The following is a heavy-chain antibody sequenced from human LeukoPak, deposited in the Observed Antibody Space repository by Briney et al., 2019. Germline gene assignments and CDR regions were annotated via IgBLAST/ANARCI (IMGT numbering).Heavy chain of an antibody. CDR2: ISAYNGNT. J-gene: IGHJ5*02. D-gene: IGHD2-15*01. Sequence: ASVKVSCKASGYTFTSYSISWVRRAPGQGLEWMGWISAYNGNTNYAQKLQGRVTMTTDTSTSTAYMELRSLRSDDTAVYYCARDDEENCSGGSCQDNWFDPWGQGTLVTVSS. CDR3: ARDDEENCSGGSCQDNWFDP. V-gene: IGHV1-18*01. CDR1: GYTFTSYS.